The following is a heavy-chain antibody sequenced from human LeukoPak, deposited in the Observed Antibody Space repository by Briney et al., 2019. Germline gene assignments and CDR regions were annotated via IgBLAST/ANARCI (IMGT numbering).Heavy chain of an antibody. D-gene: IGHD3-9*01. CDR1: GLTFSRYS. J-gene: IGHJ4*02. CDR2: ITSGGDST. V-gene: IGHV3-23*01. Sequence: GWSVTLSFPCCGLTFSRYSMNWLGQAPGKGLAGVSAITSGGDSTFYAHSVKGRFTISRDNSKNTLYLKMNSLRAEDTAVYYCAREYDLLTAYYTDLGYWGQGTLITVSS. CDR3: AREYDLLTAYYTDLGY.